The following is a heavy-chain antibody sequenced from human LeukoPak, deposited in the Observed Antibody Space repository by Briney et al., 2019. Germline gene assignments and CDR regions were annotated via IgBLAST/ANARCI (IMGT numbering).Heavy chain of an antibody. Sequence: PSETLSLTCAVYGGSFSGYYWSWIRQPPGKGLEWIGEINHSGSTNYNPSVKSRVTISVDTSKNQFSLKLSSVTAADTAVYYRARGGHRSTAYITMVRGVRLFFDYWGQGTLVNVSS. CDR2: INHSGST. CDR3: ARGGHRSTAYITMVRGVRLFFDY. CDR1: GGSFSGYY. V-gene: IGHV4-34*01. J-gene: IGHJ4*02. D-gene: IGHD3-10*01.